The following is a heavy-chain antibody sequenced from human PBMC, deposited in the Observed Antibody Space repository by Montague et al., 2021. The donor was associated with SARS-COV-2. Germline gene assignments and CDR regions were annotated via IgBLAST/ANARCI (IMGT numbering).Heavy chain of an antibody. J-gene: IGHJ4*02. V-gene: IGHV3-48*03. CDR3: ARLGVDIEY. CDR2: ISSSGSTI. Sequence: SLRLSCAASGFTFRSYEMNWVRQAPGKGLEWVSYISSSGSTIYYADSVKGRFTISRDNAKNSLYLQMNSLRAEDTAVYYCARLGVDIEYWGQGTLVTVSS. CDR1: GFTFRSYE. D-gene: IGHD3-3*01.